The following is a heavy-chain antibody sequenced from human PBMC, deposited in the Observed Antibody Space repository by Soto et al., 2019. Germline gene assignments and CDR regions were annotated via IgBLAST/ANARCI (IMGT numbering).Heavy chain of an antibody. CDR2: INHSGST. V-gene: IGHV4-34*01. CDR3: ARGHRWWTSHYYYYMDV. D-gene: IGHD2-8*02. J-gene: IGHJ6*03. Sequence: PSETLSLTSAVYGGSFSGYYWSWIRQTPGKGLEWIGEINHSGSTNYNPSLKSRVTISVDTSKNQFSLKLSSVTAADTAVYYCARGHRWWTSHYYYYMDVWGKGTTVTVSS. CDR1: GGSFSGYY.